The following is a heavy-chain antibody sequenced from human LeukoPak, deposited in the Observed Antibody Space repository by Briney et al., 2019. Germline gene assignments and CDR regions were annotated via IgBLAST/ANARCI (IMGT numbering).Heavy chain of an antibody. J-gene: IGHJ4*02. V-gene: IGHV3-7*01. CDR1: GFTFSSHW. CDR3: ARDRLNAFWSGDSWDY. CDR2: IKQDGSEK. Sequence: GGSLRLSCTASGFTFSSHWMSWVRQAPGKGLEWVANIKQDGSEKYYGDSVKGRSTIYRDNTKNSLYLQMNSLRAEDTAVYYCARDRLNAFWSGDSWDYWGQGTLVTVSS. D-gene: IGHD3-3*01.